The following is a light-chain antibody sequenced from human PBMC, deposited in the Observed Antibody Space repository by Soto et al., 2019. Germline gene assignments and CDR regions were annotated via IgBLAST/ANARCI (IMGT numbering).Light chain of an antibody. Sequence: DIQVTQSPYTLSPSVGDRVNITCRASQSISSWLAWYQQKPGKAPKLLIYDASSLESGVPSRFSGSGSGTEFTLTLSSLQPDDFATYYCQQYSTYPWTFGQGTKVDI. J-gene: IGKJ1*01. CDR3: QQYSTYPWT. CDR1: QSISSW. CDR2: DAS. V-gene: IGKV1-5*01.